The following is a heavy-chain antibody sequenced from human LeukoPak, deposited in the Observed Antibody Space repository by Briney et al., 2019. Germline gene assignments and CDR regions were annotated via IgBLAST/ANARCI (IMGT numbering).Heavy chain of an antibody. V-gene: IGHV4-34*01. CDR3: ARYDSSEFDY. CDR2: INHSGST. J-gene: IGHJ4*02. Sequence: SETLSLTCAVYGGSFSGYYWSWIRQPPGKGLEWIGEINHSGSTNYNPSLKSRVTISVDTSKNQFSLKLSSVTAADTAVYYCARYDSSEFDYWGQGTLVTVSS. CDR1: GGSFSGYY. D-gene: IGHD3-22*01.